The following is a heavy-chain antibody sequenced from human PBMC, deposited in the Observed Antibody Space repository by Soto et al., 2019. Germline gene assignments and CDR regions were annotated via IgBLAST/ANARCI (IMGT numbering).Heavy chain of an antibody. CDR2: ISYDGSDK. V-gene: IGHV3-30*18. CDR1: GFTFSSYG. CDR3: AKGYCSGGSCLNWFDP. D-gene: IGHD2-15*01. Sequence: PGGSLRLSCAASGFTFSSYGMHWVRQAPGKGLEWVAVISYDGSDKYYADSVKGRFTISRDNSKNTLYLQMNSLRAEDTAVYYCAKGYCSGGSCLNWFDPWGQGTLVTVSS. J-gene: IGHJ5*02.